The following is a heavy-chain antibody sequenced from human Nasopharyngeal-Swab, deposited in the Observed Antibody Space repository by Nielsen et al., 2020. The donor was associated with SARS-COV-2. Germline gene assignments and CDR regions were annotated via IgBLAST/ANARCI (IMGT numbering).Heavy chain of an antibody. CDR3: ARSPTNSWHNFEY. Sequence: GESLKISFAASGFTFSSYPMHWVRQAPGKGLEWVAILSHDETQEYYADSVKGRFTISRDNSKNTLYLQMNSLGVEDTAIYYCARSPTNSWHNFEYWGQGALVTVSS. CDR1: GFTFSSYP. D-gene: IGHD6-13*01. J-gene: IGHJ4*02. CDR2: LSHDETQE. V-gene: IGHV3-30-3*01.